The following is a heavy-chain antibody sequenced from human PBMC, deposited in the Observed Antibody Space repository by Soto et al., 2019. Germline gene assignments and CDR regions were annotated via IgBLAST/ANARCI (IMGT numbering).Heavy chain of an antibody. CDR3: ARADYGSGSPGFDY. CDR2: IYYSGST. D-gene: IGHD3-10*01. CDR1: GGSVSSGSYY. V-gene: IGHV4-61*01. Sequence: QVQLQESGPGLVKPSETLSLTCTVSGGSVSSGSYYWSWIRQPPGQGLEWIGYIYYSGSTNYNPSLKSRVTISVDTSKNQFSLKLSSVTAADTAVYYCARADYGSGSPGFDYWGQGTLVTVSS. J-gene: IGHJ4*02.